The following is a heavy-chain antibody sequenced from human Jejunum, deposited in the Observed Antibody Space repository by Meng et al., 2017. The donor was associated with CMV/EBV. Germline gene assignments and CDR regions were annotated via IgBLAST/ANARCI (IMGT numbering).Heavy chain of an antibody. CDR3: AKVDSSSYYYYYGMDV. J-gene: IGHJ6*02. Sequence: FTFSDHHMDWVRQAPGKGLEWVSGISSNSGSIGYADSVKGRFTISRDNAKNSLYLQMNSLRAEDTALYYCAKVDSSSYYYYYGMDVWGQGTTVTVSS. D-gene: IGHD6-6*01. V-gene: IGHV3-9*01. CDR1: FTFSDHH. CDR2: ISSNSGSI.